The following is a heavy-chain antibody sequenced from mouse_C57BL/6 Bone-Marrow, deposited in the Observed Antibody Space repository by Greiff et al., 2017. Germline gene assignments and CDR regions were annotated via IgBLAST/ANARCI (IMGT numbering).Heavy chain of an antibody. D-gene: IGHD2-12*01. CDR1: GFSLSTFGMG. Sequence: VTLKVSGPGILQPSQTLSLTCSFSGFSLSTFGMGLGWIRQPSGQGLDWLAHIWWDDAKYYHPALKSRLTISKDTSNNQVFLKIANVDTAETATYYCVRIDLAYYSEAWFAYWGQGTLVTVS. J-gene: IGHJ3*01. V-gene: IGHV8-8*01. CDR2: IWWDDAK. CDR3: VRIDLAYYSEAWFAY.